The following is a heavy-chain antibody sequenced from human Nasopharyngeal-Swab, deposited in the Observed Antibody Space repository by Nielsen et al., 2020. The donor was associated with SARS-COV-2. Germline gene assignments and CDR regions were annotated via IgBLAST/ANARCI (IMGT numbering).Heavy chain of an antibody. D-gene: IGHD2-2*01. CDR3: ARGHQYQLLFHYYYYMDV. Sequence: ASVKVSCKASGYTFTGYDINWVRQATGQGLEWMGWMNPNSGNTGYAQKFQGRVTMTRNTSISAAYMELSSLRSEDTAVYYCARGHQYQLLFHYYYYMDVWGKGTTVTVSS. V-gene: IGHV1-8*01. J-gene: IGHJ6*03. CDR1: GYTFTGYD. CDR2: MNPNSGNT.